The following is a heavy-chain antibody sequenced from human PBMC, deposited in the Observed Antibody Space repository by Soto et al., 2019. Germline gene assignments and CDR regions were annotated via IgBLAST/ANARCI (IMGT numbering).Heavy chain of an antibody. V-gene: IGHV1-18*04. CDR3: AMSPGIAVAYDY. Sequence: VKVSCKASGYTFTSYGINWVRQAPGQGLEWMGWISGYNGNTNYAQKLQGRVTMTTDTSTSTAYMELRSLRSDDTAVYYCAMSPGIAVAYDYWGQGALVTVSS. CDR2: ISGYNGNT. CDR1: GYTFTSYG. D-gene: IGHD6-19*01. J-gene: IGHJ4*02.